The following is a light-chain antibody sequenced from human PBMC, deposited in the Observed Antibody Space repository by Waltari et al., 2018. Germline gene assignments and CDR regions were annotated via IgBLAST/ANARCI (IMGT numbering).Light chain of an antibody. V-gene: IGLV2-23*02. CDR3: CSYAGSTTFVI. CDR1: SSDVGTYNF. J-gene: IGLJ2*01. Sequence: SALTQPASVSGSPGQSITISCTGTSSDVGTYNFVSWYQQHPGKAPKVMIYDVNRRPSGVSNRFSGSKSGNTASLTISGLQAEDEADYYCCSYAGSTTFVIFGGGTKLTVV. CDR2: DVN.